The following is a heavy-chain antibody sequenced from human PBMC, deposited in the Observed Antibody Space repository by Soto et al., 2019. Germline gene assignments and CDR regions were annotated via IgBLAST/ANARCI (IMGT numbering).Heavy chain of an antibody. D-gene: IGHD3-3*01. CDR2: IRSKPNNYAT. J-gene: IGHJ6*03. V-gene: IGHV3-73*01. CDR1: GFTFSGSA. CDR3: SRQASDFWSGKPQYYMDV. Sequence: EVQLVESGGGLVQPWGSLKLSCAASGFTFSGSAMHWVRQASGKGLEWVGRIRSKPNNYATAYGASVKGRFTISRDDSKNTAYLQMNSLNTEDTAVYYCSRQASDFWSGKPQYYMDVWGKGTTVTVSS.